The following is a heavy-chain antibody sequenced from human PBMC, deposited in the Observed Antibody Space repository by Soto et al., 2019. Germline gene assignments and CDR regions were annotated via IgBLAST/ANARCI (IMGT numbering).Heavy chain of an antibody. Sequence: PSETLSLTCTVSGGSISSSSYYWGWIRQPPGKGLEWIGSIYYSGSTYYNPSLKSRVTISVDTSKNQFSLKLSSVTAADTAVYYCARGYCSGGSCYSNPYYFDYWGQGTLVTVSS. CDR1: GGSISSSSYY. CDR2: IYYSGST. V-gene: IGHV4-39*01. J-gene: IGHJ4*02. D-gene: IGHD2-15*01. CDR3: ARGYCSGGSCYSNPYYFDY.